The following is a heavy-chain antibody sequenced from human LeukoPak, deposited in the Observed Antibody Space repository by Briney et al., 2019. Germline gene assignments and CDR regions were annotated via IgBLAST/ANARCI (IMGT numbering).Heavy chain of an antibody. J-gene: IGHJ6*02. Sequence: GGSLRLSCAASGFTFSSYGMHWVRQAPGKGLEWVAVIWYDGSNKYYADSVKGRFTISRDNSKNTLYLQMNSLRAEDTAVYYCARGGYCSGGSCPATHYYYYYYGMDVWGQGTTVTVSS. CDR1: GFTFSSYG. D-gene: IGHD2-15*01. CDR2: IWYDGSNK. V-gene: IGHV3-33*01. CDR3: ARGGYCSGGSCPATHYYYYYYGMDV.